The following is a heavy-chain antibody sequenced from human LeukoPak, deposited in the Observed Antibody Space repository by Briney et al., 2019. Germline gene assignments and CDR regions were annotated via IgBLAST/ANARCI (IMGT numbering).Heavy chain of an antibody. Sequence: GASVKVSCKASGYTFTGYYMHWVRQAPGQGLEWMGRINPNSGGTNYAQRFQGRVTMTRDTSISTAYMELSSLRSDDTAVYYCAGKSGYSGYDWDFDYWGQGTLVTVSS. CDR2: INPNSGGT. J-gene: IGHJ4*02. CDR3: AGKSGYSGYDWDFDY. V-gene: IGHV1-2*06. CDR1: GYTFTGYY. D-gene: IGHD5-12*01.